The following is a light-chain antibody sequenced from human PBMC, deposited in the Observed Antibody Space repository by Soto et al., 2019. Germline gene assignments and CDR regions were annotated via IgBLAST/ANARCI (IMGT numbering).Light chain of an antibody. Sequence: QSALTQPASVSGSPGQSITISCTGTSSDVGAYNYVSWYQQHPGKAPKLMIHEVSKRPSGVSNRFSGSKSGNTASLTISGLQAEDEADYYCSSYTSSSTPYVFGTGTKLTVL. CDR1: SSDVGAYNY. CDR3: SSYTSSSTPYV. CDR2: EVS. V-gene: IGLV2-14*01. J-gene: IGLJ1*01.